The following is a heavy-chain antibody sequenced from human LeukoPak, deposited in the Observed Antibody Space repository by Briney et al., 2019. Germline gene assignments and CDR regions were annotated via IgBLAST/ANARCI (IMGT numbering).Heavy chain of an antibody. Sequence: GESLKISCKGSGYTFTSYWIGWVRQLPGEGLEWMGIIFPGDSDTRYNPSFQGQVTISADKSISTAYLQWSSLKASDTAMYYCARRLVATGLDYWGQGTLVTVSS. CDR2: IFPGDSDT. J-gene: IGHJ4*02. D-gene: IGHD2-8*02. CDR3: ARRLVATGLDY. V-gene: IGHV5-51*01. CDR1: GYTFTSYW.